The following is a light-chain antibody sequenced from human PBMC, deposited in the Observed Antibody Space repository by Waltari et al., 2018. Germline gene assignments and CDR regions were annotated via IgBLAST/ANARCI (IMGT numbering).Light chain of an antibody. Sequence: QPVLTQPPSASGTPGQRVTTPFSGSISNLGTTYVYWYQQFPGTPPKRLIQRNNQRPSGVPDRFSGSKSGTSASLAISGLRSEDEADYYCASWDDSLSVGVFGGGTKLTVL. V-gene: IGLV1-47*01. CDR2: RNN. CDR1: ISNLGTTY. J-gene: IGLJ3*02. CDR3: ASWDDSLSVGV.